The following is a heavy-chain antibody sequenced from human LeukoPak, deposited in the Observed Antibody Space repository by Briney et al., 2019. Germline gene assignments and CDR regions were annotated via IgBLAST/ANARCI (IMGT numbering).Heavy chain of an antibody. V-gene: IGHV1-18*01. CDR3: ARANMITFGGVIVLDAFDI. Sequence: GASVKVSCKASGYTFTSYGISWVRQAPGQGLEWMGWISAYNGNKNYAQKLQGRVTMTTDTSTSTAYMELRSLRSDDTAVYYCARANMITFGGVIVLDAFDIWGQGTMVTVSS. CDR1: GYTFTSYG. D-gene: IGHD3-16*02. J-gene: IGHJ3*02. CDR2: ISAYNGNK.